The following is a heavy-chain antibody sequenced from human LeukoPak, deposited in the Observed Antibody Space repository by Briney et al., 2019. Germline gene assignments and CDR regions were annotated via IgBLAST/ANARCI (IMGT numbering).Heavy chain of an antibody. V-gene: IGHV3-30*18. Sequence: GESLKISCAASGFTFSSYGMHWVRQAPGKGLEWVAVISYDGSNKYYADSVKGRFTISRDNSKNTLYLQMNSLRAEDTAVYYCAKDIPARYYYGSGSYYEYNWFDPWGQGTLVTVSS. CDR1: GFTFSSYG. CDR2: ISYDGSNK. D-gene: IGHD3-10*01. J-gene: IGHJ5*02. CDR3: AKDIPARYYYGSGSYYEYNWFDP.